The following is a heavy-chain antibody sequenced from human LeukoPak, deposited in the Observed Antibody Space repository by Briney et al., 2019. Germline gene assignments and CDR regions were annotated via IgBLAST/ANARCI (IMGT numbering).Heavy chain of an antibody. V-gene: IGHV3-30*04. CDR1: GFDFSHYA. J-gene: IGHJ6*03. CDR2: ISFDGNTE. D-gene: IGHD3-22*01. CDR3: AKGAYYDSGGYRYYYYYMDV. Sequence: GGSLRLSCVASGFDFSHYAMHWVRQAPGKGLEWVSIISFDGNTEYYTDSVRGRFTISRDNSKNTLFLQINSLSAEDTAVYYCAKGAYYDSGGYRYYYYYMDVWGKGTTVTVSS.